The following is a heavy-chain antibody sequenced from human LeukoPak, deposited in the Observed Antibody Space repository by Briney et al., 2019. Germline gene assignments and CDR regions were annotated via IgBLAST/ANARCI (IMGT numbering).Heavy chain of an antibody. CDR1: GGTFSSYA. CDR2: IIPILGIA. D-gene: IGHD6-19*01. V-gene: IGHV1-69*04. J-gene: IGHJ4*02. Sequence: ASVKVSCKASGGTFSSYAISWVRQAPGQGLEWMGRIIPILGIANYAQKFQGRVTITADKSTSTAYMELSSLRSEDTAVYYCAREFLGSLAVAGHWGFDYWGQGTLVTVSS. CDR3: AREFLGSLAVAGHWGFDY.